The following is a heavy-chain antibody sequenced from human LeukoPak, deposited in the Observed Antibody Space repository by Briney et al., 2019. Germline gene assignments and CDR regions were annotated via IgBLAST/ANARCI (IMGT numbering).Heavy chain of an antibody. V-gene: IGHV4-34*01. D-gene: IGHD3-22*01. CDR1: GGSFSGYY. CDR2: MYHSGTT. CDR3: ARHSHYYDSSGYHYFFDP. J-gene: IGHJ5*02. Sequence: SETLSLTCAVYGGSFSGYYWSWIRQPPGRGLEWIGSMYHSGTTYYNPSLKSRVTISADTSKNQFSLKLSSVTAADTAVYYCARHSHYYDSSGYHYFFDPWGQGTLVTVSS.